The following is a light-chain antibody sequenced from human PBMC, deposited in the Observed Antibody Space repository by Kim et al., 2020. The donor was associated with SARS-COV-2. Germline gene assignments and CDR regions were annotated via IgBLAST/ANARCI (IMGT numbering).Light chain of an antibody. CDR2: YDS. J-gene: IGLJ3*02. Sequence: SYELTQPPSVSVAPGKTARITCGGNNIGSKSVHWYQQKPGQAPVLVIYYDSDRPSGIPERFSGSNSGNTATLTISRVEAGDEADYYCQVWDSSSEHAVFG. V-gene: IGLV3-21*04. CDR1: NIGSKS. CDR3: QVWDSSSEHAV.